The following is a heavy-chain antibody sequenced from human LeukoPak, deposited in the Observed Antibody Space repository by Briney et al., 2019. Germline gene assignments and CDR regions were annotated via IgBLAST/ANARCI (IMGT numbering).Heavy chain of an antibody. V-gene: IGHV3-23*01. CDR3: AKDTMIVVVIQDAFDI. J-gene: IGHJ3*02. D-gene: IGHD3-22*01. CDR2: ISGSGGIT. CDR1: GASITSRSYY. Sequence: ETLSLTCTVSGASITSRSYYWGWVRQSPGKGLEWVSAISGSGGITYYADSVKGRFTISRDNSKNTLYLQMNSLRAEDTAVYYCAKDTMIVVVIQDAFDIWGQGTMVTVSS.